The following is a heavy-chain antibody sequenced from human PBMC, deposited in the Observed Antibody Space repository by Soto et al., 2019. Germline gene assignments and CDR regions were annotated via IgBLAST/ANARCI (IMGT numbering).Heavy chain of an antibody. Sequence: QVQLEQSGAEVKKPGSSVKVSCKASGGTLSDHGVAWLRQAPGQGLEWMGGTIPVFNTAKYAQKFQGRVTVTADKFTNIGYMELSSLRSEYTAFYFCARGVYGSGNYYTGPSAFDIWGQGTMVIVSS. CDR2: TIPVFNTA. J-gene: IGHJ3*02. D-gene: IGHD3-10*01. CDR3: ARGVYGSGNYYTGPSAFDI. V-gene: IGHV1-69*06. CDR1: GGTLSDHG.